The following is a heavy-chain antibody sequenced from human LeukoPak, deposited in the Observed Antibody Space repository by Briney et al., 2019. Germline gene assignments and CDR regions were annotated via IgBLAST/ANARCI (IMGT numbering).Heavy chain of an antibody. CDR1: GFTFSRYG. J-gene: IGHJ4*02. V-gene: IGHV3-33*01. Sequence: PGGSLRLSCAASGFTFSRYGMHWVRQAPGKGLEWVAFVWNDGSTQKYADCVKGRFTISRDNSKKMLYGQMNSLRVDDTAVYYCARDWYYDSAGYFPYWGLGTLVTVSS. CDR3: ARDWYYDSAGYFPY. D-gene: IGHD3-22*01. CDR2: VWNDGSTQ.